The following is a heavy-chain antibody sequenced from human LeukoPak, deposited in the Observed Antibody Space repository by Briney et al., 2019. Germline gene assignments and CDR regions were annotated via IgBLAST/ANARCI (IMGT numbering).Heavy chain of an antibody. Sequence: ASVKVSCKASGYTFTNYGISWVRQAPGQGLEWMGXISACSGNTNYAQNLQGRVTMTTDTSTSTAYMELRSLRSDDTAVYYCARAPDDYDFWSGPFDYWGRGTLVTVSS. V-gene: IGHV1-18*01. CDR2: ISACSGNT. D-gene: IGHD3-3*01. CDR1: GYTFTNYG. CDR3: ARAPDDYDFWSGPFDY. J-gene: IGHJ4*02.